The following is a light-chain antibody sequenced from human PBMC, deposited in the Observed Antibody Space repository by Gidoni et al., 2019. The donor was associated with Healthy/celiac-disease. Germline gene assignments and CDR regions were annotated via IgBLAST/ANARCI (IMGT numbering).Light chain of an antibody. CDR2: SNN. CDR1: SSNIGSNT. V-gene: IGLV1-44*01. CDR3: AAWDDSLNGQVV. Sequence: QSVLTQPPSASGTPGQRVTISCSGSSSNIGSNTVNWYQQLPGTAPKLLIYSNNQRPPGVPDRVSGSKSGTSASLAISGLQSEDEADYYCAAWDDSLNGQVVFGGGTKLTAL. J-gene: IGLJ2*01.